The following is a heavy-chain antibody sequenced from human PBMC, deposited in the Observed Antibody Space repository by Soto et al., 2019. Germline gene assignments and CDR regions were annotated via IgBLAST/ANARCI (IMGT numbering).Heavy chain of an antibody. CDR2: IIPILGIA. Sequence: QVQLVQSGAEVKKPGSSVKVSCKACGGTFSSYTISWVRQAPGQGLEWMGRIIPILGIANYAQKFQGRVTITADKSTSTAYMELSSLRSEDTAVYYCASGRIAAAGTDYYYYGMDVWGQGTTVTVSS. D-gene: IGHD6-13*01. CDR1: GGTFSSYT. CDR3: ASGRIAAAGTDYYYYGMDV. V-gene: IGHV1-69*02. J-gene: IGHJ6*02.